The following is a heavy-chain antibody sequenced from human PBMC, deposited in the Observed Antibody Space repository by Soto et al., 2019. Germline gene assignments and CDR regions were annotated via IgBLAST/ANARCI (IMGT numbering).Heavy chain of an antibody. V-gene: IGHV3-21*01. D-gene: IGHD4-17*01. J-gene: IGHJ4*02. CDR1: GFTFSSYS. Sequence: PGGSLRLSCAASGFTFSSYSMNWVRQAPGKGLEWVSSISSSSSYIYYADSVKGRFTISRDNAKNSLYLQMNSLRAEDTAVYYCARGLADYGDFVYFNYWGQGTLVTVSS. CDR2: ISSSSSYI. CDR3: ARGLADYGDFVYFNY.